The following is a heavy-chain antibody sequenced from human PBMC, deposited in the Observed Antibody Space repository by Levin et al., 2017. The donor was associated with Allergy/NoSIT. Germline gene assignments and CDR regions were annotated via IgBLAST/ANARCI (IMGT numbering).Heavy chain of an antibody. CDR2: IYPGDSDT. CDR1: EYNFNNYW. V-gene: IGHV5-51*01. D-gene: IGHD3-3*01. Sequence: SGGSLRLSCKGFEYNFNNYWIAWVRQMPGKGLEWMGIIYPGDSDTRYSPSFQGQVTISADRSISTAYLQWSTLKSSDTAMYYCARQGIFPGRKYSYGLDVWGQGTPVTVSS. J-gene: IGHJ6*02. CDR3: ARQGIFPGRKYSYGLDV.